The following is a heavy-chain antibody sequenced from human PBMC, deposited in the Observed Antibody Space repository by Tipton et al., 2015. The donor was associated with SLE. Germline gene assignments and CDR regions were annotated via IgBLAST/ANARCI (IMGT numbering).Heavy chain of an antibody. D-gene: IGHD1-26*01. CDR3: AREADSGSYFDY. CDR1: GFTFSSYG. Sequence: SLRLSCAASGFTFSSYGMHWVRQAPGKGLEWVAIISYDGINKYYADSVKGRFTFSRDNSKNRLYLQMNSLRDEDTAVYYCAREADSGSYFDYWGQGTLVTVSS. V-gene: IGHV3-30*03. CDR2: ISYDGINK. J-gene: IGHJ4*02.